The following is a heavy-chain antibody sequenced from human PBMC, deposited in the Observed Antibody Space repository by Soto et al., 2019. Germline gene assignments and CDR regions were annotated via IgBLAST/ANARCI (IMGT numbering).Heavy chain of an antibody. J-gene: IGHJ5*02. CDR3: ARDRGPSSGYYPYWFDP. V-gene: IGHV1-69*12. CDR1: GGTFSSYA. Sequence: QVQLVQSGAEVKKPGSSVKVSCKASGGTFSSYAISWVRQAPGQGLEWMGEIIPIFGTANYAQKFQGRVTITAEESTSTAYMELSSMRSEDKAVYYCARDRGPSSGYYPYWFDPWGQGTLVTVSS. CDR2: IIPIFGTA. D-gene: IGHD3-22*01.